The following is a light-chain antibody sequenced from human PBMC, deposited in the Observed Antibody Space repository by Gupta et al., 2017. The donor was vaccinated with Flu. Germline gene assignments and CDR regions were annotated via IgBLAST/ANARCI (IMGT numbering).Light chain of an antibody. CDR1: STNIGSHY. Sequence: SVLPQPPPVSGTPGQRVTISCSGRSTNIGSHYVYLYQQVPGSAPTLLIFTNNQRPAGVPDRVAGSKSGTSGSLAINGLRSEDEADYYCASWDDGCAVFGGGTKLTGL. V-gene: IGLV1-47*01. CDR3: ASWDDGCAV. J-gene: IGLJ2*01. CDR2: TNN.